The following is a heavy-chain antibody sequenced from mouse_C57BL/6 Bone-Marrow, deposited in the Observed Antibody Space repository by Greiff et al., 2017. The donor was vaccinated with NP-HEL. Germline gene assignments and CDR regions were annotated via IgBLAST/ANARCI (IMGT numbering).Heavy chain of an antibody. Sequence: EVQLQQSGPDLVKPGASVKISCKATGYSFTGYYMHWVKQSNGNILDWIGYIYPYNGVSSYNQKFKGKATLTVDKSSSTAYMELRSLTSEDSAVYYCARLDYFGSTYYFDYWGEGTSLTVSS. CDR3: ARLDYFGSTYYFDY. D-gene: IGHD1-1*01. V-gene: IGHV1-31*01. CDR1: GYSFTGYY. CDR2: IYPYNGVS. J-gene: IGHJ2*02.